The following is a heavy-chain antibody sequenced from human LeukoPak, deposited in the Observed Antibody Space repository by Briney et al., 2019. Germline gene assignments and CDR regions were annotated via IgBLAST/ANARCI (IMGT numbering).Heavy chain of an antibody. J-gene: IGHJ5*02. Sequence: GSSVKVSCKASGGTFSSYAISWVRQAPGQGLEWMGRIIPILGIANYAQKFQGRVTITADKSTSTAYMELSSLRSEDTAAYYCAREASVRVPAAIIWFDPWGQGTLVTVSS. CDR3: AREASVRVPAAIIWFDP. V-gene: IGHV1-69*04. CDR2: IIPILGIA. D-gene: IGHD2-2*01. CDR1: GGTFSSYA.